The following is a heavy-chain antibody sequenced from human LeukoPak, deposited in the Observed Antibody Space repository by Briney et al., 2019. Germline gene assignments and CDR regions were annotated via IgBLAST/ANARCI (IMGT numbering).Heavy chain of an antibody. J-gene: IGHJ5*02. V-gene: IGHV3-30*01. CDR3: ARAAEPYSNYVGNWFDP. D-gene: IGHD4-11*01. CDR1: GFTFSSYA. Sequence: GGSLRLSCAASGFTFSSYAMHWVRQVPGKGLEWVAVISYDGSNKYYADSVKGRFTISRDNSKNTLYLQMNSLRAEDTAVYYCARAAEPYSNYVGNWFDPWGQGTLVTVSS. CDR2: ISYDGSNK.